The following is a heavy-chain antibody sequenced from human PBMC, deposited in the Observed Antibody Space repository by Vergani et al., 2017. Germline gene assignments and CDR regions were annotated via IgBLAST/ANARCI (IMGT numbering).Heavy chain of an antibody. CDR3: AKLFESDLDDXTYYYGSGRDFMDV. CDR2: ISYDGSNK. V-gene: IGHV3-30*18. D-gene: IGHD3-10*01. CDR1: GFTFSSYG. J-gene: IGHJ6*03. Sequence: QVQLVESGGGVVQPGRSLILSCAASGFTFSSYGMHWVRQAPGKGLEWVAVISYDGSNKYYADSVKGRFTISRDNSKNTLYLQMNSLRAEDTAVYYCAKLFESDLDDXTYYYGSGRDFMDVWGKGTTVTVSS.